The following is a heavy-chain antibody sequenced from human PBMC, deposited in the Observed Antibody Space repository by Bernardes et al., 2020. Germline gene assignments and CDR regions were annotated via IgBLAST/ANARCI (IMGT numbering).Heavy chain of an antibody. Sequence: ASVKVSCKASGYIFTSYGITRARQAPGYGLEWMGWTIVYNGDTKYAQHLQGRVTMTTDTSTRTAYVDLRSLRSEDTGVYYCAGDYYDGSGGVNMYWGQGALGDVYS. J-gene: IGHJ4*02. D-gene: IGHD3-10*01. CDR3: AGDYYDGSGGVNMY. V-gene: IGHV1-18*01. CDR1: GYIFTSYG. CDR2: TIVYNGDT.